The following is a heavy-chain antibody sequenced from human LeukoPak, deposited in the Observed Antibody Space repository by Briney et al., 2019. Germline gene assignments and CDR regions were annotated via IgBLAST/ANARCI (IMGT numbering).Heavy chain of an antibody. V-gene: IGHV4-34*01. J-gene: IGHJ3*02. Sequence: PSETLSPTCAVYGGSFSGYYWSWIRQPPGKGLEWIGEINHSGSTNYNPSLKSRVTISVDTSKNQFSLKLSSVTAADTAVYYCARACYDSSGFDAFDIWGQGTMVTVSS. CDR2: INHSGST. CDR3: ARACYDSSGFDAFDI. D-gene: IGHD3-22*01. CDR1: GGSFSGYY.